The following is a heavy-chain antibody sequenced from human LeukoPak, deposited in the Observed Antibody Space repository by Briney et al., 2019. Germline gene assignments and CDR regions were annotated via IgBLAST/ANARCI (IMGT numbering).Heavy chain of an antibody. Sequence: GRSLRLSCAASGFTFSSYGMNWVRQAPGKGLEWVSYISSSGSTIYYADSVKGRFTISRGNAKNSLYLQMSSLRAEDTAVYYCAELGITMIGGVWGKGTTVTISS. CDR1: GFTFSSYG. CDR2: ISSSGSTI. J-gene: IGHJ6*04. V-gene: IGHV3-48*03. D-gene: IGHD3-10*02. CDR3: AELGITMIGGV.